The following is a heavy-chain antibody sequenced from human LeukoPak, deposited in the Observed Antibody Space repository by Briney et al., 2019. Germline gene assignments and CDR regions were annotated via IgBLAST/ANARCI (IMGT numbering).Heavy chain of an antibody. V-gene: IGHV3-30*02. CDR3: AREGGISIFGVVIN. D-gene: IGHD3-3*01. J-gene: IGHJ4*02. Sequence: GGSLRLSCAASGFTFSSYGMHWVRQAPGKGLEWVAFIRYDGSNKYYADSVKGRFTISRDNSKNTLYLQINSMRAEDTAMYYCAREGGISIFGVVINWGQGTLVTVSS. CDR1: GFTFSSYG. CDR2: IRYDGSNK.